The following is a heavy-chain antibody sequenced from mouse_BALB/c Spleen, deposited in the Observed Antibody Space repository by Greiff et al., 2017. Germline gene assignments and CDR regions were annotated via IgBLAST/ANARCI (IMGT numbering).Heavy chain of an antibody. V-gene: IGHV1-61*01. CDR1: GYSFTSYW. Sequence: VQLQQPGAELVRPGASVKLSCKASGYSFTSYWMNWVKQRPGQGLEWIGMIHPSGSETRLNQKFKDKATLTVDKSSSTAYMQLSSPTSEDSAVYYCARSPGDYAMDYWGQGTSVTVSS. J-gene: IGHJ4*01. CDR3: ARSPGDYAMDY. CDR2: IHPSGSET.